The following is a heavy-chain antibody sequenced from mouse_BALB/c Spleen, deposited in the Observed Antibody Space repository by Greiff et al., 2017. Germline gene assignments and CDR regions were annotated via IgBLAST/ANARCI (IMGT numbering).Heavy chain of an antibody. V-gene: IGHV1-37*01. CDR3: GRAYYEDAMDY. Sequence: EVQRVESGPELVKPGASVKISCKASGYSFTGYFMNWVKQSHGKSLEWIGRINPYNGDTFYNQKFKGKATLTVDKSSSTAHMELLSLTSEDSAVYYCGRAYYEDAMDYWGQGTSVTVSS. D-gene: IGHD2-10*01. CDR1: GYSFTGYF. J-gene: IGHJ4*01. CDR2: INPYNGDT.